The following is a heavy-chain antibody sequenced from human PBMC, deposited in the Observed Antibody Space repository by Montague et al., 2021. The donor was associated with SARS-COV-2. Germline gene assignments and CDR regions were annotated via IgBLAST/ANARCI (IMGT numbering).Heavy chain of an antibody. CDR3: VRDTGSAQAGFDT. V-gene: IGHV6-1*01. D-gene: IGHD4-17*01. Sequence: CAISGDSVWSNAAAWNWIRQSPSGGLEWLGRTNYRSKWTSDYATSVEGRISIDPDTSKNQFFLHLRSVTPEDTGVYYCVRDTGSAQAGFDTWGQGTLVTVSS. CDR2: TNYRSKWTS. CDR1: GDSVWSNAAA. J-gene: IGHJ4*02.